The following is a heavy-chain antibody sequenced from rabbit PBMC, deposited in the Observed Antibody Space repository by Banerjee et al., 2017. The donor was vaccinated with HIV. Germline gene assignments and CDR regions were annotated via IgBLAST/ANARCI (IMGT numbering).Heavy chain of an antibody. CDR1: GVDFSGCG. CDR3: ARDAAGGAYDYDL. D-gene: IGHD6-1*01. V-gene: IGHV1S45*01. J-gene: IGHJ4*01. Sequence: QEQLVESGGGLVTLGGSLKLFCKASGVDFSGCGISWGRQAPGKGLEWIACIYAGSSGNTYYASWAKGRFTISKTSSTSVTLQMTSLTAADTATYFCARDAAGGAYDYDLWGPGTLVTVS. CDR2: IYAGSSGNT.